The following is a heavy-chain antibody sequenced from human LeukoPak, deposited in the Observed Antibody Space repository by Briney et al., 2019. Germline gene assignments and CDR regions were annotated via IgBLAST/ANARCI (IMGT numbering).Heavy chain of an antibody. CDR2: ISYDGTYK. D-gene: IGHD4/OR15-4a*01. Sequence: GGSLRLSCAASGFTFTSYGMHWVRQAPGKGLEWVAVISYDGTYKYYAGSVRGRFTISRDNSKNTLSLQMNSLRAEDTAVYYCAKARGDYGRPFDYWGQGTLVTVSS. V-gene: IGHV3-30*18. CDR3: AKARGDYGRPFDY. J-gene: IGHJ4*02. CDR1: GFTFTSYG.